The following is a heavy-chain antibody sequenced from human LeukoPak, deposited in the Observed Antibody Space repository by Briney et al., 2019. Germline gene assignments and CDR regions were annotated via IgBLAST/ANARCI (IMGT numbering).Heavy chain of an antibody. CDR1: GFTFSSYS. V-gene: IGHV3-21*01. CDR2: ISSSSSYI. CDR3: ARDDYYGSGSYYFFDY. D-gene: IGHD3-10*01. J-gene: IGHJ4*02. Sequence: GGSLRLSCAASGFTFSSYSMNWVRQAPGKGLEWVSSISSSSSYIYYADSVKGRFTISRDNAKNSLYLQMYSLRAEDTAVYYCARDDYYGSGSYYFFDYWGQGTLVTVSS.